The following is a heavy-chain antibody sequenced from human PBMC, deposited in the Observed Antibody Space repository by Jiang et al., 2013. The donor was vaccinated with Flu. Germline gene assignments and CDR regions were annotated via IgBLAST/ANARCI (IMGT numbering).Heavy chain of an antibody. CDR3: ARVSGYCSSTSCFFNAQDQNDDDY. CDR2: INPSGGST. D-gene: IGHD2-2*01. V-gene: IGHV1-46*01. CDR1: GYTFTSYY. Sequence: VKVSCKASGYTFTSYYMHWVRQAPGQGLEWMGIINPSGGSTSYAQKFQGRVTMTRDTSTSTVYMELSSLRSEDTAVYYCARVSGYCSSTSCFFNAQDQNDDDYWGQGTLVTVSS. J-gene: IGHJ4*02.